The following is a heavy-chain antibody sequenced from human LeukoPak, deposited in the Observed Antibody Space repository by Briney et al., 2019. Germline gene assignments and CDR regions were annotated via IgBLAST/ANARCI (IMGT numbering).Heavy chain of an antibody. J-gene: IGHJ6*03. CDR3: ARDATGGNAFYYYYMDV. CDR1: GGSISTYY. Sequence: SETLSLTCTVSGGSISTYYWSWIRQPPGKGLEWIGYIFYSGRTNSNPSLKSRVTMSVDTSKNQFSLQLNSVTPEDTAVYYCARDATGGNAFYYYYMDVWGKGTTVTVSS. D-gene: IGHD4-23*01. V-gene: IGHV4-59*12. CDR2: IFYSGRT.